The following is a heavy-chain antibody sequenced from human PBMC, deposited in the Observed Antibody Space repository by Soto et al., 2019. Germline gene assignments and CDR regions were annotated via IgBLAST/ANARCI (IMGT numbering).Heavy chain of an antibody. J-gene: IGHJ3*02. CDR3: ARDQVRSGEDSPIEYSSWWAAFDI. Sequence: GGSLRLSCAASGFTFSSYSMNWVRQAPGKGLEWVSSISSSSSYIYYADSVKGRFTISRDNAKNSLYLQMNSLRAEDTAVYYCARDQVRSGEDSPIEYSSWWAAFDIWGQGTMVTVSS. CDR2: ISSSSSYI. D-gene: IGHD6-6*01. V-gene: IGHV3-21*01. CDR1: GFTFSSYS.